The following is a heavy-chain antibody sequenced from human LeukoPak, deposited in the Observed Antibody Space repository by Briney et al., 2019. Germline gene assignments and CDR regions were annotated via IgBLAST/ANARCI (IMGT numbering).Heavy chain of an antibody. CDR1: GYSFSSYG. D-gene: IGHD6-19*01. CDR2: ISVYNGNT. J-gene: IGHJ4*02. Sequence: ASVKVFCKASGYSFSSYGISWVRQAPGEGLEWMGWISVYNGNTNYAQKVQGRVTMTTDTSTSTAYMELRSLRSDDTAVYYRARDQTWDSSGWYEDYWGQGTLVTVSS. V-gene: IGHV1-18*01. CDR3: ARDQTWDSSGWYEDY.